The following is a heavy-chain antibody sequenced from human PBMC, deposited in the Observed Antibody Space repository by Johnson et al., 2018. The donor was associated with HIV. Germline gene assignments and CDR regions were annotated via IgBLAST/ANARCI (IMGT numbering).Heavy chain of an antibody. V-gene: IGHV3-9*01. J-gene: IGHJ3*02. D-gene: IGHD1-26*01. CDR1: GFTISSNY. CDR2: ISWNSGSI. CDR3: VSREWELHAFDI. Sequence: VQLVESGGGLVQPGGSLRLSCAASGFTISSNYMSWVRQAPGKGLEWVSGISWNSGSIGYADSVKGRFTISRDNAKNSLYLQMNSLRAEDTAVYYCVSREWELHAFDIWGQGTMVTVSS.